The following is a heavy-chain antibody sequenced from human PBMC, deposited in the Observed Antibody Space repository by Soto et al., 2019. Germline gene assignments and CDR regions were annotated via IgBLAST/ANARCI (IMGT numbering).Heavy chain of an antibody. J-gene: IGHJ6*02. CDR3: AGHSSGVPGYYYGMDV. V-gene: IGHV1-69*12. Sequence: QVQLVQSGAEVKKPGSSVKVSCKASGGTFSSYAISWVRHAPGQGLEWMGGIIPIFGTADYAQKFQGRVTITADESTSIAYMELSSLRSEDTAVSYCAGHSSGVPGYYYGMDVWGQGTTVTVSS. D-gene: IGHD3-22*01. CDR1: GGTFSSYA. CDR2: IIPIFGTA.